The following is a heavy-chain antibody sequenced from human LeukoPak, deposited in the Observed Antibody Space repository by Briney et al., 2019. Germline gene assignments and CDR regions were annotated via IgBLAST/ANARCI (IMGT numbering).Heavy chain of an antibody. Sequence: GGSLQISCKGSGYTFTIYWIGWGRQMPGKGLEWMGIVYPGDSDTRYSPSFQGQVTISADKSISTAYLQWSSLKASDTAMYYCARLRGNYYDSSGYYHWGQGTLVTVSS. CDR3: ARLRGNYYDSSGYYH. CDR2: VYPGDSDT. V-gene: IGHV5-51*01. J-gene: IGHJ5*02. CDR1: GYTFTIYW. D-gene: IGHD3-22*01.